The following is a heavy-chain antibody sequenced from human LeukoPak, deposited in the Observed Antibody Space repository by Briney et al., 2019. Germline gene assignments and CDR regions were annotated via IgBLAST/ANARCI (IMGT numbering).Heavy chain of an antibody. V-gene: IGHV3-33*01. CDR1: GFTFSTYG. J-gene: IGHJ4*02. Sequence: PGGSLRLSCGASGFTFSTYGMQWVRQAPGKGLEWVAVIWYDGSNKYYADSVKGRFTVSRDNSKNTLYLQMNSLRAEDTAVYYCARSMAAADYWGQGTLVTVSS. CDR3: ARSMAAADY. CDR2: IWYDGSNK. D-gene: IGHD6-13*01.